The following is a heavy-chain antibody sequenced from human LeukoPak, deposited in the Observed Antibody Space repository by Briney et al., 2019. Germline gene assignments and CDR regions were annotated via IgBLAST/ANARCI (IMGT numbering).Heavy chain of an antibody. CDR3: ARRGQRDAFDI. CDR2: ISSSGSTI. Sequence: GSLRLSWAASGFTFSDYYMSWIRQAPGKGLEWVSHISSSGSTIYYADSVKGRFTISRDNAKNSLYLQMNSLRAEDTAVYYCARRGQRDAFDIWGQGTMVTVSS. D-gene: IGHD3-10*01. V-gene: IGHV3-11*01. J-gene: IGHJ3*02. CDR1: GFTFSDYY.